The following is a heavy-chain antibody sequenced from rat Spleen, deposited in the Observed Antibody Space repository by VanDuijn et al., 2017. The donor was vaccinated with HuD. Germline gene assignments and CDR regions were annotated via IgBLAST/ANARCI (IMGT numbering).Heavy chain of an antibody. CDR2: ISPSGSTT. CDR1: GFTFSNYD. V-gene: IGHV5-19*01. D-gene: IGHD4-3*01. J-gene: IGHJ1*01. CDR3: VREEFGVQY. Sequence: EVELVESGGGLVQPGRSLKLSCAASGFTFSNYDMAWVRQAPTNGLEWVASISPSGSTTHYRDSVRGRFTIFRDVAKSTLYLQMDSLRSEDTAIYYCVREEFGVQYWGQGTMVTVSS.